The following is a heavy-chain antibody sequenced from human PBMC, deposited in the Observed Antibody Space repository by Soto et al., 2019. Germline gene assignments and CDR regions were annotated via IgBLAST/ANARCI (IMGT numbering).Heavy chain of an antibody. CDR2: ISYDGSNK. CDR1: GFTFSSYG. V-gene: IGHV3-30*18. D-gene: IGHD3-22*01. J-gene: IGHJ4*02. Sequence: QVQLVESGGDVVQPGRSLRLSCAASGFTFSSYGMHWVRQAPGKGLEWVAVISYDGSNKYYADSVKGRFTISRDNSKNTLYLQMNSLRAEDTAVYYCAKAPRGDSSGYYLSFLDYWGQGTLVTVSS. CDR3: AKAPRGDSSGYYLSFLDY.